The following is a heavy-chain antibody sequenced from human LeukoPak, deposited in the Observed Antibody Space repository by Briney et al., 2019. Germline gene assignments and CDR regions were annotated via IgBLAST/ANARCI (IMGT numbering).Heavy chain of an antibody. J-gene: IGHJ4*02. D-gene: IGHD2-15*01. CDR2: ISSNGGST. CDR3: AMSKYCSGGSRYSFYFDY. Sequence: PGGSLRLSCAASGFTFSSYAMHWVRQAPGKGLEYVSAISSNGGSTYYANSVKGRFTISRDNSKNTLYLQMGSLRAEDMAVYYCAMSKYCSGGSRYSFYFDYWGQGTLVTVSS. CDR1: GFTFSSYA. V-gene: IGHV3-64*01.